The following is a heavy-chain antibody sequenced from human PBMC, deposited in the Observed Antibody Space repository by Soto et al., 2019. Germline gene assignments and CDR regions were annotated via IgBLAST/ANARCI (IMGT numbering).Heavy chain of an antibody. J-gene: IGHJ4*02. D-gene: IGHD2-15*01. Sequence: QVQLQESGPGLVKPSETLSLTCTVSGGSISGYXWSWIRQPPGKGLEWIAYIYSSGDARYNPSLESRVTISVDTSKNEFSLRLSSVTAADTAVYYCARHELGYCSGGSCPYYFDYWGQGTLVTVSS. CDR2: IYSSGDA. V-gene: IGHV4-59*08. CDR3: ARHELGYCSGGSCPYYFDY. CDR1: GGSISGYX.